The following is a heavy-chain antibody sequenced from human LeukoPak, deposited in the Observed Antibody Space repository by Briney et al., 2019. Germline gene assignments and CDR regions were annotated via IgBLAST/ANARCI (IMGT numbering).Heavy chain of an antibody. V-gene: IGHV3-30*14. D-gene: IGHD6-13*01. Sequence: GGSLRLSCAASGFTFSSYAMHWVRQAPGKRLEWVAVISYDGSNKYYADSVKGRFTISRDNSKNTLYLQMNSLRAEDTAVYYCARVRGYSSNFDYWGQGTLVTVSS. CDR2: ISYDGSNK. J-gene: IGHJ4*02. CDR3: ARVRGYSSNFDY. CDR1: GFTFSSYA.